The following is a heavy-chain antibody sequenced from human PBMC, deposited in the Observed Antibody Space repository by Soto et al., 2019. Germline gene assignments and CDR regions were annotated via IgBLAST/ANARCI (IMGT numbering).Heavy chain of an antibody. CDR3: AHRLRWLANFDY. Sequence: QITLKESGPTXVKPTXTLTLTCTXSGFSLXXXGVGXGXIRQPPXXALEWLALIYWNDEKRYSPSLKSRPTITKDTSRNQVVLTMTNMDPVDTATYYCAHRLRWLANFDYWGQGTLDTVSS. V-gene: IGHV2-5*01. D-gene: IGHD6-19*01. J-gene: IGHJ4*02. CDR2: IYWNDEK. CDR1: GFSLXXXGVG.